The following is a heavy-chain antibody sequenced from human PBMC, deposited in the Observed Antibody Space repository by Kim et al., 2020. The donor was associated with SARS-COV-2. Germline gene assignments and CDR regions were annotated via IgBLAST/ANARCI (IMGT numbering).Heavy chain of an antibody. CDR3: AKDGY. Sequence: SGWGGSTHYADSVKGRFTIYRDNSKNTLYLQMNSLRAEDTAVYYCAKDGYWGQGTLVTVSS. J-gene: IGHJ4*02. CDR2: SGWGGST. V-gene: IGHV3-23*01.